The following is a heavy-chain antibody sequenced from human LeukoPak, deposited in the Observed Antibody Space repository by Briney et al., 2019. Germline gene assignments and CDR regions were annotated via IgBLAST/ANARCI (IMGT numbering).Heavy chain of an antibody. Sequence: SETLSLTCTVSGGSIRGYYWSWIRQHPGKGLEWIGYIFYTGSTYYNPSLESRVTISLDTSKNQFSLKVNSVTAADTAVYYCARDLVMTGPPDYYYGMDVWGQGTTVIVSS. CDR1: GGSIRGYY. CDR3: ARDLVMTGPPDYYYGMDV. D-gene: IGHD3-9*01. J-gene: IGHJ6*02. V-gene: IGHV4-31*03. CDR2: IFYTGST.